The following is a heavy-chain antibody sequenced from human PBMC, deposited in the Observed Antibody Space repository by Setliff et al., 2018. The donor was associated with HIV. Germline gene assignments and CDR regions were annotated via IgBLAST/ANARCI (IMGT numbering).Heavy chain of an antibody. V-gene: IGHV1-8*02. CDR3: ARDAGYSGSAWNY. Sequence: ASVKVSCKASGYTFTNYGINWVRQAPGQGLEWMGWMNPNSGNTGYAQKFQGRVTMTRNTSISTAYMELSSLRSEDTGMYYCARDAGYSGSAWNYWGQGTLVTVSS. D-gene: IGHD5-12*01. CDR2: MNPNSGNT. J-gene: IGHJ4*02. CDR1: GYTFTNYG.